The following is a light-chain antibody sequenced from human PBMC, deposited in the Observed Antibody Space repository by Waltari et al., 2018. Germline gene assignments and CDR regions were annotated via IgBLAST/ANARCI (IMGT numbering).Light chain of an antibody. CDR1: HGVSTN. CDR3: QQLNSYPIT. J-gene: IGKJ5*01. V-gene: IGKV1-9*01. CDR2: AAS. Sequence: TCRASHGVSTNLAWYQQKPGKAPKLLISAASTLQIGVPLRFSGSGSGTDFTLTISSLQPEDFATYYCQQLNSYPITFGQGTRLEIK.